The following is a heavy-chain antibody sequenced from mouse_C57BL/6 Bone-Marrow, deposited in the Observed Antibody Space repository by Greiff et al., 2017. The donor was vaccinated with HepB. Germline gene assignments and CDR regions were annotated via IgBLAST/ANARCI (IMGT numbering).Heavy chain of an antibody. V-gene: IGHV1-58*01. Sequence: EVQLVESGAELVRPGSSVKMSCKTSGYTFTSYGINWVKQRPGQGLEWIGYIYIGNGYTEYNEKFKGKATLTSDTSSSTAYMQLSSLTSEDSAIYFCARWEIYYYGSSAAWFAYWGQGTLVTVSA. CDR1: GYTFTSYG. D-gene: IGHD1-1*01. CDR3: ARWEIYYYGSSAAWFAY. CDR2: IYIGNGYT. J-gene: IGHJ3*01.